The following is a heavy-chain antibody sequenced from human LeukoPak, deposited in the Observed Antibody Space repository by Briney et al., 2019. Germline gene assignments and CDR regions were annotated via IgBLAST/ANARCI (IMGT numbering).Heavy chain of an antibody. D-gene: IGHD3-16*01. J-gene: IGHJ4*02. CDR3: AISPGVMITFGGAPATDYFDY. CDR2: INPNSGGT. V-gene: IGHV1-2*02. Sequence: ASVKVSCKASGYTFTDYYMHWVRQAPGQGLEWMGWINPNSGGTNYAQKFQGRVTKTRDTSISTAYMEVSRLRSDDTAVYYCAISPGVMITFGGAPATDYFDYWGQGTLVTVSS. CDR1: GYTFTDYY.